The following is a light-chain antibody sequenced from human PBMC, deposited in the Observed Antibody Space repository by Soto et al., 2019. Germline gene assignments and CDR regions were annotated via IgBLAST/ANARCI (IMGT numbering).Light chain of an antibody. CDR3: AAWDDSLSGYV. V-gene: IGLV1-47*02. CDR2: SNN. Sequence: SVLTQPPSASGTSGQRVTRAGSGSSSNVGSNFVYLYQQLPGTAPKLLIYSNNQRPSGVPDRFSGSKSGTSASLAISGLRSEDEADYYCAAWDDSLSGYVFGTGTKVTVL. J-gene: IGLJ1*01. CDR1: SSNVGSNF.